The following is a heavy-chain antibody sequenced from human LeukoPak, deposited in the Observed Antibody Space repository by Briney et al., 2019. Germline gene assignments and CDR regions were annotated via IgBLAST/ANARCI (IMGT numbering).Heavy chain of an antibody. D-gene: IGHD2-15*01. Sequence: SETLSLTCAVYGGSFSGYYWSWIRQPPGKGLEWIGEINHSGSTNYNPSLKSRVTISVDTSKNQFSLKLSSVTAADTAVYYCARGLGYCSGGSCYVFRYFDYWGQGTLVTVSS. CDR3: ARGLGYCSGGSCYVFRYFDY. V-gene: IGHV4-34*01. CDR2: INHSGST. CDR1: GGSFSGYY. J-gene: IGHJ4*02.